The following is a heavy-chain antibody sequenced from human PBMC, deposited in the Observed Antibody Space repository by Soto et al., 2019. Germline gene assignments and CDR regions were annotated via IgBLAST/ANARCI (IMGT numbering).Heavy chain of an antibody. V-gene: IGHV3-30-3*01. CDR2: MSDDESKK. J-gene: IGHJ3*02. D-gene: IGHD6-13*01. Sequence: QEQLVESGGGVVQPGRSLRLSCVASGFTFRSYGMHWVRQAPGKGLEWVAVMSDDESKKYYADSVKGRFTISRDNSKNTLFLQMDTLISEDTAVYYFARTAGGRVRGALDIWGQVTMVTVSS. CDR1: GFTFRSYG. CDR3: ARTAGGRVRGALDI.